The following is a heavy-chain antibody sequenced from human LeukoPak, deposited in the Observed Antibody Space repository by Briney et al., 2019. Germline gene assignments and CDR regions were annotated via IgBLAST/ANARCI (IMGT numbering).Heavy chain of an antibody. CDR2: ISTYNGNT. CDR1: GYTFTHYG. CDR3: ARSTGYNYYYMDV. D-gene: IGHD2-8*02. V-gene: IGHV1-18*01. Sequence: GASVKVSCKPAGYTFTHYGISWVRQAPGQGLKWMAWISTYNGNTNYAQNLQGRVTMTTDTSTSTAYMELRSLRSDDTAVYYCARSTGYNYYYMDVWGQGTTVTVSS. J-gene: IGHJ6*03.